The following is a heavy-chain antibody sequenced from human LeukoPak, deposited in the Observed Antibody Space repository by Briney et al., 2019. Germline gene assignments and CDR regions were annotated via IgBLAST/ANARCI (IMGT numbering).Heavy chain of an antibody. J-gene: IGHJ4*02. D-gene: IGHD4-17*01. V-gene: IGHV3-53*01. CDR3: ARDGHGVPLDY. CDR2: IYSGGST. Sequence: GGSLRLSCAASGFTVSGNYMSWVRQAPGKGLEWVSIIYSGGSTYYADSVKGRFTISRDNSKNTLYLQMNSLRAEDTAVYYCARDGHGVPLDYWGQGTLVTVSP. CDR1: GFTVSGNY.